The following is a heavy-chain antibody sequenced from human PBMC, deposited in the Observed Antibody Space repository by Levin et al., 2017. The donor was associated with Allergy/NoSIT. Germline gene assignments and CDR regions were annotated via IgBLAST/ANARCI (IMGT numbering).Heavy chain of an antibody. J-gene: IGHJ4*02. CDR3: ARVDDILTGYYMGPLDY. V-gene: IGHV3-21*01. CDR1: GFTFSSYT. D-gene: IGHD3-9*01. Sequence: LSLTCVASGFTFSSYTMNWVRQAPGKGLEWVSSISSSSSYIYYADSVKGRFTISRDNAKNSLYLQMNSLRAEDTAVYYCARVDDILTGYYMGPLDYWGQGTLVTVSS. CDR2: ISSSSSYI.